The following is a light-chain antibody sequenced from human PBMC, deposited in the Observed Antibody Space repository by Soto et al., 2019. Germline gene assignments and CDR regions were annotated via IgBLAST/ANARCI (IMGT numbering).Light chain of an antibody. CDR2: KAS. CDR3: QQYNSYSRT. Sequence: DIQMTQSPSTLSASVGDRVTITCRASQSISSWLAWYQQKPGKAPKLLIYKASSLESGVPSRFSGSGSGTEFPLTISSLQPDDFATYYYQQYNSYSRTFGQGTKLEIK. J-gene: IGKJ2*01. V-gene: IGKV1-5*03. CDR1: QSISSW.